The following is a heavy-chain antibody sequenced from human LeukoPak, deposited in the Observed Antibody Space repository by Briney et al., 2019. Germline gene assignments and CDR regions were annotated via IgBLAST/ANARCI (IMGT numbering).Heavy chain of an antibody. D-gene: IGHD2-8*02. CDR3: ATYRQVLLPFES. Sequence: PGGSLRLSCAASGFTFSTFAMSWDRQPPGKGLEWVSSIFPSGGEIHYADSVRGRFTISRDNSKSTLSLQMNSLRAEDTAIYYCATYRQVLLPFESWGQGTLVTVSS. J-gene: IGHJ4*02. V-gene: IGHV3-23*01. CDR2: IFPSGGEI. CDR1: GFTFSTFA.